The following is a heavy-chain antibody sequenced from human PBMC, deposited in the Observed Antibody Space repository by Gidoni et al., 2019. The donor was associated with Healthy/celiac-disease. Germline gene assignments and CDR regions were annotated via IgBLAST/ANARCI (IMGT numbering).Heavy chain of an antibody. CDR2: MNPNSGNT. D-gene: IGHD6-13*01. CDR3: ARRSGRQQLVRSLNLHTHAYNWFDP. J-gene: IGHJ5*02. Sequence: QVQLVQSGAEVKKPGASVKVSCKASGYTFTSYDINWVRQATGQGLEWMVWMNPNSGNTGYAQKFQGRVTMTRNTSISTAYMELSSLRSEDTAVYYCARRSGRQQLVRSLNLHTHAYNWFDPWGQGTLVTVSS. CDR1: GYTFTSYD. V-gene: IGHV1-8*01.